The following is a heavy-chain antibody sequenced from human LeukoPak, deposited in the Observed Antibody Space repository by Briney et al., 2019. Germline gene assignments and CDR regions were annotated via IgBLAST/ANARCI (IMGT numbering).Heavy chain of an antibody. CDR1: GFTFSSYW. CDR2: INSDGSST. J-gene: IGHJ6*03. CDR3: ARTRFVVVPAAIATPYYYYMDV. Sequence: GGSLRLSCAASGFTFSSYWMHWVRQAPGKGLVWVSRINSDGSSTSYADSVKGRFTISRDNAKNTLYLQMNSLRAEDTAVYYCARTRFVVVPAAIATPYYYYMDVWGKGTTVTVSS. D-gene: IGHD2-2*01. V-gene: IGHV3-74*01.